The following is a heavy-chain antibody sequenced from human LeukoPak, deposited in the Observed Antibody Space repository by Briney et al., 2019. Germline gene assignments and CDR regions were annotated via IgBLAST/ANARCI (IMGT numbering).Heavy chain of an antibody. CDR3: ARRLSSSWSHDY. CDR2: IYSAGHT. D-gene: IGHD6-13*01. CDR1: GITVRNNY. Sequence: GGSLRLSCGASGITVRNNYMSWVCQAPGKGLEWVSIIYSAGHTYYADSVKGRFTISRDSSKDTLYLQMNSLRAEDTAVYYCARRLSSSWSHDYWGQGTLVTVSS. V-gene: IGHV3-66*01. J-gene: IGHJ4*02.